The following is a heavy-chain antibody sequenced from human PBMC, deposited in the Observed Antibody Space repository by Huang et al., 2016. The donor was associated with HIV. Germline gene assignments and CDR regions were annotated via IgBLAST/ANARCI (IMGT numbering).Heavy chain of an antibody. D-gene: IGHD3-16*01. Sequence: QIQLVQSGAEVKKPGASVKVSCKASGYTFTDHDINWVRQATGQGLEWMGWMNPNSGNSGSAQKLQGRVTMTRNTSVSTAYMELSSLISEDTAVYYCTRGQSNAYPPLGYWGQGTLVTVSS. CDR3: TRGQSNAYPPLGY. J-gene: IGHJ4*02. V-gene: IGHV1-8*01. CDR2: MNPNSGNS. CDR1: GYTFTDHD.